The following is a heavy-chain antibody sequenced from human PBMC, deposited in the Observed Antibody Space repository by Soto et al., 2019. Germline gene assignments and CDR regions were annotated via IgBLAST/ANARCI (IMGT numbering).Heavy chain of an antibody. CDR2: IYWDDDK. J-gene: IGHJ4*02. V-gene: IGHV2-5*02. D-gene: IGHD1-1*01. CDR3: PRRPPGNLNYFDS. CDR1: GFSLSTSGVG. Sequence: QITLQESGPTLVKPTQTLTLTCSVSGFSLSTSGVGVGWIRQSPGKALEWLALIYWDDDKRYRPSLKDRLIITKDTSKTQVVLAMTNVGPVDTATYFWPRRPPGNLNYFDSWGQGTLVTVSS.